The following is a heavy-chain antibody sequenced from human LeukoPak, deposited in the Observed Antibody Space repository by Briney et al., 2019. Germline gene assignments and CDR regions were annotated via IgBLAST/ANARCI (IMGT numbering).Heavy chain of an antibody. D-gene: IGHD3-22*01. CDR2: ISAYNGNT. J-gene: IGHJ6*03. CDR1: GYTFTSYG. V-gene: IGHV1-18*01. CDR3: ARVVSYDSRISLLPYYYYYMDV. Sequence: ASVTVSCKASGYTFTSYGISWVRQAPGQGLEWMGWISAYNGNTNYAQKLQGRVTMTTDTSTSTAYMELRSLRSDDTAVYYCARVVSYDSRISLLPYYYYYMDVWGKGTAVTVSS.